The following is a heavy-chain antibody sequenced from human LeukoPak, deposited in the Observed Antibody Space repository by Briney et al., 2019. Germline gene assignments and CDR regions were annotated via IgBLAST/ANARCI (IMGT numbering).Heavy chain of an antibody. CDR2: IYPGDSDT. CDR3: AITYYYDSSPPRAFDI. V-gene: IGHV5-51*01. CDR1: GYSFTSYW. Sequence: GESLKISRKGSGYSFTSYWIGWVRQMPGKGLEWMGIIYPGDSDTRYSPSFQGQVTISADKSISTAYPQWSSLKASDTAMYYCAITYYYDSSPPRAFDIWGQGTMVTVSS. D-gene: IGHD3-22*01. J-gene: IGHJ3*02.